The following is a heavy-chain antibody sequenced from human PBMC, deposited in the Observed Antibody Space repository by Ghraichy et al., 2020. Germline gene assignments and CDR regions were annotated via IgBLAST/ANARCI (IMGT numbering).Heavy chain of an antibody. V-gene: IGHV3-33*01. CDR2: ICYEGRNK. D-gene: IGHD3-22*01. J-gene: IGHJ4*02. CDR3: ARGFAPIHYYDSSGYYTGGLDY. CDR1: GFTFSSYA. Sequence: GGSLRLSCAASGFTFSSYARHGSGQAQGKGWEWVGVICYEGRNKNNADSVKGRFTISRDNSKNTLYLQMISLRAEDTAVYYCARGFAPIHYYDSSGYYTGGLDYWGQGTLVTVSS.